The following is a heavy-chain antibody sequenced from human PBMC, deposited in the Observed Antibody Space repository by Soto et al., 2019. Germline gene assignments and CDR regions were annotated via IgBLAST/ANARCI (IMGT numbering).Heavy chain of an antibody. CDR1: GFNFKKFA. V-gene: IGHV3-23*01. CDR2: ISCCGGST. J-gene: IGHJ1*01. CDR3: AKADGEQWLIPHLDN. D-gene: IGHD6-19*01. Sequence: GSLRLSCEASGFNFKKFAMGWVRQAPGEGLEWVSGISCCGGSTFYADSVKGRFSLARDDSKNTLSLQLNSLRVEDTAHYYCAKADGEQWLIPHLDNWGQGTQVTVSS.